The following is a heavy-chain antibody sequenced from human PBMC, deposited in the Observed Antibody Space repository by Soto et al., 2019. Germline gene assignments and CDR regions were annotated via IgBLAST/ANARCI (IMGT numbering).Heavy chain of an antibody. D-gene: IGHD2-2*02. CDR1: GYNFNRYW. CDR2: INPDDSET. Sequence: PGESLKISCKGSGYNFNRYWIAWVRQMPGIGLEWMGIINPDDSETRYSPSFQGQVTISADKSTGTASLQWSSLRASDTAVYYCARGLVVPAAILSRDYYYYGLDVWGQGTSVTVSS. J-gene: IGHJ6*02. CDR3: ARGLVVPAAILSRDYYYYGLDV. V-gene: IGHV5-51*01.